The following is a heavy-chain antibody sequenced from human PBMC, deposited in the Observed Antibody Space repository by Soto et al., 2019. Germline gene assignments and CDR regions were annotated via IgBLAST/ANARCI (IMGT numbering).Heavy chain of an antibody. J-gene: IGHJ4*02. V-gene: IGHV1-69*04. CDR3: ATSSASGYRAFDY. D-gene: IGHD3-16*01. CDR1: GDTFSFYS. Sequence: QVQLVQSGAEVKRPGSSVKVSCKASGDTFSFYSINWVRQAPGLGLEWMGRVNPILSMSNYAQRFQGRVTLTADKSARGADMELSGLRAEDTAMYYCATSSASGYRAFDYWGQGALVTVSS. CDR2: VNPILSMS.